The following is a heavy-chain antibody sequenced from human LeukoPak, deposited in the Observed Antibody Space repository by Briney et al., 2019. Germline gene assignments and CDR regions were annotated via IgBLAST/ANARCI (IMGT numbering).Heavy chain of an antibody. J-gene: IGHJ4*02. CDR2: MNPNSGNT. Sequence: ASVKVSCKASGYTFTSYDINWVRQATGQGLEWMGWMNPNSGNTGYAQKFQGRVTMTRDTSTSTVYMELNSLRSEDTAVYYCAREGDYAGRETDYWGQGTLVTVSS. CDR3: AREGDYAGRETDY. CDR1: GYTFTSYD. V-gene: IGHV1-8*01. D-gene: IGHD2-21*01.